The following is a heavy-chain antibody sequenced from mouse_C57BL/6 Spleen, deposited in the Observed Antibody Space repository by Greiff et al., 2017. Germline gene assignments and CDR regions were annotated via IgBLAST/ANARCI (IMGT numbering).Heavy chain of an antibody. V-gene: IGHV1-54*01. CDR2: INPGSGGT. J-gene: IGHJ4*01. Sequence: QVQLQQSGAELVRPGTSVKVSCKASGYAFTNYLIEWVKQRPGQGLEWIGVINPGSGGTNYNEKFKGKATLTADKSSSTAYMQLSSLTSEDSAVYFCARDYYGGSCGAMDYWGQGTSVTVSS. CDR3: ARDYYGGSCGAMDY. D-gene: IGHD1-1*01. CDR1: GYAFTNYL.